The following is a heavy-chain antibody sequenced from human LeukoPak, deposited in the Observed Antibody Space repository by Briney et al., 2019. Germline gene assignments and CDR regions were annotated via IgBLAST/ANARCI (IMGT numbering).Heavy chain of an antibody. CDR3: ARVDTYMAHNGRDYYYYYYMDV. CDR1: GYTFTSYG. CDR2: ISAYNGNT. D-gene: IGHD5-18*01. J-gene: IGHJ6*03. V-gene: IGHV1-18*01. Sequence: ASVKVSCKASGYTFTSYGISWVRQAPGQGLEWMGWISAYNGNTNYAQKLQGRVTMTTDTSTSTAYMELRSLRSDDTAVYYCARVDTYMAHNGRDYYYYYYMDVWGKGTTVTVTS.